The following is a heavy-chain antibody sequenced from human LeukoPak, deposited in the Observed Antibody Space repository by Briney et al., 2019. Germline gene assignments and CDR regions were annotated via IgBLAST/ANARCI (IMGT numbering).Heavy chain of an antibody. CDR3: VRQQTPHGNFDY. D-gene: IGHD1-26*01. J-gene: IGHJ4*02. Sequence: RAGGSLRLSCATSGFTFSSYAMHWVRQATGKGLEWVSAMGTAGDTFYPGSVKGRFTISRENAKNSLSLQMNSLRAEDTAVYYCVRQQTPHGNFDYWGQGTLVTVSS. V-gene: IGHV3-13*01. CDR2: MGTAGDT. CDR1: GFTFSSYA.